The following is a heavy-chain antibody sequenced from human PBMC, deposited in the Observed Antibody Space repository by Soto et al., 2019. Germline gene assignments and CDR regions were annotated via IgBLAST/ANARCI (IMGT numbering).Heavy chain of an antibody. CDR1: GYTFTSYG. CDR3: ARALSGYYCYYYYYIDV. Sequence: QVQLVQSGAEVKKPGASVKVSCKASGYTFTSYGISWVRQAPGQGLEWMGWISAYNGNTNNAQKLQGRVTKTTYTSTSQDYMELRCLRSDDTAVYYCARALSGYYCYYYYYIDVWGKGTTVTVSS. CDR2: ISAYNGNT. V-gene: IGHV1-18*01. J-gene: IGHJ6*03. D-gene: IGHD3-22*01.